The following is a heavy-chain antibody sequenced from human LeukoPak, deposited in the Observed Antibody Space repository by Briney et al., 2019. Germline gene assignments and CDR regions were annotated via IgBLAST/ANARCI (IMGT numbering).Heavy chain of an antibody. CDR3: TRVVGGNLYDF. CDR2: IYPGDSDT. J-gene: IGHJ4*02. CDR1: GYTFTNYW. D-gene: IGHD4-23*01. V-gene: IGHV5-51*01. Sequence: GESLKISCKGSGYTFTNYWIGWVRQMPGKGLEWMGIIYPGDSDTRYSPSFQGLVTVSADKSVSSAYLQWSSLKASDTAMYYCTRVVGGNLYDFWGQGTLVTVSS.